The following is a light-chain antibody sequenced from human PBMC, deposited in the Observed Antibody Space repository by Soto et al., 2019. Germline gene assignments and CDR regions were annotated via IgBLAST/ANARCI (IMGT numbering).Light chain of an antibody. CDR3: QHYDNFPIT. CDR2: DAS. J-gene: IGKJ5*01. CDR1: QDISNY. Sequence: DIQMTQSPASVSASIGDRVTITCQASQDISNYVNWYQQKPGIAPKLLIYDASKLETGDPSRFSGSRSATEFTFAITCLQPEDIAAYNCQHYDNFPITFGQGTRLEIK. V-gene: IGKV1-33*01.